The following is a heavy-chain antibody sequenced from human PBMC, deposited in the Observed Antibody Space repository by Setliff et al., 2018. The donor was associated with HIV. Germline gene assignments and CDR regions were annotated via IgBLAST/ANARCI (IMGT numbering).Heavy chain of an antibody. Sequence: GASVKVSCKASGYTFTGHYLHWVRQAPGQGLEWLGWVNPNSGDAIYAQNFQGRVTMTRDTSINAAYMELRGLRSDDTAVYYCARNFGLSPSGKYYYYYGMDIWGQGTTVTVLL. CDR2: VNPNSGDA. D-gene: IGHD3-10*01. V-gene: IGHV1-2*02. CDR1: GYTFTGHY. J-gene: IGHJ6*02. CDR3: ARNFGLSPSGKYYYYYGMDI.